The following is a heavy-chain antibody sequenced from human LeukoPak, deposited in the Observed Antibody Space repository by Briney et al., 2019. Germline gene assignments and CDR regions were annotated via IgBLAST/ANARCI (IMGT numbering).Heavy chain of an antibody. CDR1: GFTLSSYA. CDR2: ISGGGGST. Sequence: PGGSLRLSCAASGFTLSSYALSWVRQAPGKGLEWVSAISGGGGSTYYTDSVKGRFTISRDNSKNTLYLQVNSLRAEDTAVYYCAKNSGWLPNYWGQGTLVTVSS. D-gene: IGHD1-26*01. J-gene: IGHJ4*02. CDR3: AKNSGWLPNY. V-gene: IGHV3-23*01.